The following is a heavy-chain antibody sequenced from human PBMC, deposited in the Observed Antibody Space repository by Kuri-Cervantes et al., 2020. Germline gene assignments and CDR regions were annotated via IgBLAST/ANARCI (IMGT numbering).Heavy chain of an antibody. V-gene: IGHV3-30-3*01. CDR1: RFIFSSYA. CDR3: AKDLSVGAHLGKWDGAPN. J-gene: IGHJ4*02. Sequence: GESLKISCAASRFIFSSYAMHWVRQAPGKGLEWVAVISHDGSNTYYADSVKGRFTISRDNSKNTLYLQMNSLRAEDTAVYYCAKDLSVGAHLGKWDGAPNWGQGTLVTDSS. CDR2: ISHDGSNT. D-gene: IGHD1-26*01.